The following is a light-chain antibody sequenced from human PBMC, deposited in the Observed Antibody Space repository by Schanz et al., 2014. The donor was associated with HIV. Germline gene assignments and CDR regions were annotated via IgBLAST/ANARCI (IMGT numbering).Light chain of an antibody. V-gene: IGLV2-8*01. CDR3: QCFDRNMRGLV. CDR1: SSDVGGYNF. J-gene: IGLJ2*01. CDR2: EVT. Sequence: QSALTQPPSASGSPGQSVTISCTGTSSDVGGYNFVSWFQQHPGKAPKLMIYEVTKRPSGVPDRISGSKSGTSASLAITGLQGDDEADYYCQCFDRNMRGLVFGGGTKLTVL.